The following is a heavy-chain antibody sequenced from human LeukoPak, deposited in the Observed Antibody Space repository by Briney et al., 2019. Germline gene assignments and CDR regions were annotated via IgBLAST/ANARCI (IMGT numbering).Heavy chain of an antibody. V-gene: IGHV3-23*01. J-gene: IGHJ4*02. Sequence: GGSLRPSCVASGFTFRTYAMSWVRQAPGKGLEWVSGISDSGGSTYYADSVKGRFTISRDNSKNTLYLQMNSLRAEDTAVYYCAKGRPNDYWGQGTLVTVSS. CDR1: GFTFRTYA. CDR3: AKGRPNDY. CDR2: ISDSGGST.